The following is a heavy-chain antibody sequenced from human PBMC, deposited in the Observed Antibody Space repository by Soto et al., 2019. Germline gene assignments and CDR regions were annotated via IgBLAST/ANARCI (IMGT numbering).Heavy chain of an antibody. V-gene: IGHV1-69*02. CDR2: IIPILGIA. Sequence: QVQLVQSGAEVKKPGSSVKVSCKASGGTFSSYTISWVRQAPEQGREWMGRIIPILGIANYAQKFQGRGTITADQSTSTAYMELSSLRSEDTAVYYCARVTQSAVAGDWGQGTLVTVSS. J-gene: IGHJ4*02. CDR1: GGTFSSYT. CDR3: ARVTQSAVAGD. D-gene: IGHD6-19*01.